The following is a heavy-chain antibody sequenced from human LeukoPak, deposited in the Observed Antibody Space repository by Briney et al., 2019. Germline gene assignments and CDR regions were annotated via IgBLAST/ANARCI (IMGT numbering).Heavy chain of an antibody. V-gene: IGHV1-46*04. CDR3: ARVYCSGGSCLDAFDI. J-gene: IGHJ3*02. Sequence: ASVKLSYTPSGYTFATYSIHRVRQSPGQGLEWMGMINPSGGSTSYAQKLQGGVTMTRDTSTSTVYMELSSLRSDDTAVYYCARVYCSGGSCLDAFDIWGHGGMFIVSS. CDR2: INPSGGST. CDR1: GYTFATYS. D-gene: IGHD2-15*01.